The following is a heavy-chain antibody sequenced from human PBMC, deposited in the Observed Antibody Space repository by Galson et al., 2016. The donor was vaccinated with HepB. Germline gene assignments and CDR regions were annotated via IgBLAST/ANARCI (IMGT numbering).Heavy chain of an antibody. CDR2: ISGDSDTI. J-gene: IGHJ5*02. CDR1: GFTFRTFS. Sequence: SLRLSCAASGFTFRTFSMDCVRQAPGKGLEWVSYISGDSDTIYYADSVKGRFTISRDNAKSSLNLQMNALRDEDTAVYYCARGLYSNSFDLWGQGTPVTVS. V-gene: IGHV3-48*02. D-gene: IGHD4-11*01. CDR3: ARGLYSNSFDL.